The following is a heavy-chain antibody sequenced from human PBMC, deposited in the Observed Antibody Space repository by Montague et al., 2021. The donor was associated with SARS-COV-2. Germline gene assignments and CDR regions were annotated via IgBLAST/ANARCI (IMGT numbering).Heavy chain of an antibody. CDR3: AARADYYYGMDV. CDR2: IYSGGST. CDR1: GFTVSSNN. J-gene: IGHJ6*02. V-gene: IGHV3-66*01. Sequence: SLRLSCAASGFTVSSNNMSWVRQAPGKGLEWVSVIYSGGSTQYADSVKGRFTISRDKSNYTLYLQMNSLRAEDTAVYYCAARADYYYGMDVWGQGTSVTVS.